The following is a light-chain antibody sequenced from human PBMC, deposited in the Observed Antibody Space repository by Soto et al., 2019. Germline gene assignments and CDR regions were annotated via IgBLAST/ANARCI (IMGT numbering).Light chain of an antibody. CDR2: DAS. J-gene: IGKJ1*01. CDR1: QDISNY. Sequence: DIQMTQSPSSLSASVGDRVTITCQASQDISNYLNWYQQKPGKAPKLLIYDASNLETGVPSRFSGSGSGTDFTFTISSLQPEDIATYYCPQYDNLTWTFGQGTKVEIK. CDR3: PQYDNLTWT. V-gene: IGKV1-33*01.